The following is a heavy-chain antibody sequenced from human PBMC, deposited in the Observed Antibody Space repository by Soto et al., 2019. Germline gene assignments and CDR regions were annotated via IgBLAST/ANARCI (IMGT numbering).Heavy chain of an antibody. CDR2: IYSGGRT. CDR3: ARDSDFGDYIDY. CDR1: GFTVSSNY. D-gene: IGHD4-17*01. V-gene: IGHV3-66*01. Sequence: DVQLVESGGGLVQPGGSLRLSCAASGFTVSSNYMSWVRQAPGQGLEWVSVIYSGGRTYYADSVKGRFTISRDHFKNTLYLQMNSLRAEDTAVYYCARDSDFGDYIDYWGQGTLLTVSS. J-gene: IGHJ4*02.